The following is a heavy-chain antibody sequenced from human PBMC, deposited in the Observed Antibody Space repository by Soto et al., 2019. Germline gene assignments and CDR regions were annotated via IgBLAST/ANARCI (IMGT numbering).Heavy chain of an antibody. CDR3: ARDSGYCSRTSFCFYY. J-gene: IGHJ4*02. CDR1: GFSISNHW. CDR2: IKQDGSEK. V-gene: IGHV3-7*01. Sequence: EVQLVESGGGLVQPGGSLRLSCVGSGFSISNHWMSWVRQAPGKGLEWVAEIKQDGSEKYFVDSVKGRFTISRDNAENSLFLQMNTLRAEDTALYYCARDSGYCSRTSFCFYYWGQVHLATLSA. D-gene: IGHD2-2*01.